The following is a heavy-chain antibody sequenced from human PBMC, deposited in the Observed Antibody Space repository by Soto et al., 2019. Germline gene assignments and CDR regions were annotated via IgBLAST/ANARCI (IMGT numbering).Heavy chain of an antibody. CDR3: ARTTAVPNTLRSRYFFDY. V-gene: IGHV4-59*01. CDR1: GGSISNYY. J-gene: IGHJ4*02. D-gene: IGHD4-17*01. CDR2: VHYSGRA. Sequence: PSETLSLTCTVSGGSISNYYWIWIRQPPGKGLDWIGYVHYSGRATYNPSFKSRVSISVDTSKNQFSVNMSSVTAADTAVYYCARTTAVPNTLRSRYFFDYWGQGTLVTVSS.